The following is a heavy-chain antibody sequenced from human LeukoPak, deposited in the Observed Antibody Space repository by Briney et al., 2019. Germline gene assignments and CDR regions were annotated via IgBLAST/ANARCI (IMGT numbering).Heavy chain of an antibody. V-gene: IGHV3-30-3*02. Sequence: GGSLRLSCAASGFTFSSYAVHWVRQAPGKGLEWVAVISYDGSNEYYADSVKGRFTISRDNAKGTLYLQMNSLRAEDAALYYCAKDQPEAYFDYWGQGTLVTVSS. CDR2: ISYDGSNE. CDR1: GFTFSSYA. J-gene: IGHJ4*02. D-gene: IGHD1-14*01. CDR3: AKDQPEAYFDY.